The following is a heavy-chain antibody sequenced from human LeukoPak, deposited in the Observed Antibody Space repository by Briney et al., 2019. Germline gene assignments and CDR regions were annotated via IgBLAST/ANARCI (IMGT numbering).Heavy chain of an antibody. J-gene: IGHJ5*02. V-gene: IGHV1-69*13. Sequence: ASVNVSCTASGGTFSSYAISWVRQAPGQGLEWMGGIIPIFGTANYAQKFQGRVTITADESTSTAYMELSSLRSEDTAVYYCARGSSVAGYDFWSGYDWFDPWGQGTLVTVSS. D-gene: IGHD3-3*01. CDR3: ARGSSVAGYDFWSGYDWFDP. CDR2: IIPIFGTA. CDR1: GGTFSSYA.